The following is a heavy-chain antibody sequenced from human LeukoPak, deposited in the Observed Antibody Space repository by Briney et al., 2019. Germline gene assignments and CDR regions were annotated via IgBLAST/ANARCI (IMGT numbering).Heavy chain of an antibody. Sequence: GGSLRLSCAASGFTFSSYGMSWVRQAPGKGLEWVSAISGSGGSTYYADSVKGRFTISRDNSKNTLYLQVNSLRAEDTAVYYCAKGGYYGLIDFDYWGQGTLVTVSS. V-gene: IGHV3-23*01. J-gene: IGHJ4*02. CDR1: GFTFSSYG. D-gene: IGHD3-10*01. CDR3: AKGGYYGLIDFDY. CDR2: ISGSGGST.